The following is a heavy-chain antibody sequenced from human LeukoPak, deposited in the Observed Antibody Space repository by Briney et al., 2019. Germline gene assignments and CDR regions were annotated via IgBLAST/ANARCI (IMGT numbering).Heavy chain of an antibody. CDR2: INPSGGST. D-gene: IGHD3-22*01. V-gene: IGHV1-46*01. J-gene: IGHJ2*01. Sequence: ASVKVSCKASGYTFTSYYMHWVRQAPGQGLEWMGIINPSGGSTSYAQKFQGRVTMTRDTSTSTVYMELSSLRSEDTAVYYCARDGDYYDSSGSTPSYFDLWGRGTLVTVSS. CDR3: ARDGDYYDSSGSTPSYFDL. CDR1: GYTFTSYY.